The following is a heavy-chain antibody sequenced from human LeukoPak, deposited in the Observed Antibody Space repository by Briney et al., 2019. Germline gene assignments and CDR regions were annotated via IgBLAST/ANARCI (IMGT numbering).Heavy chain of an antibody. CDR3: ASRLPWDIVVVPAQNGADAFDI. V-gene: IGHV1-18*01. CDR2: ISAYNGNT. Sequence: ASVKVSCKASGYTFTSYGISWVRQAPGQGLEWMGWISAYNGNTNYAQKLQGRVTMTTDTSTSTAYMELRSLRSDDTAVYYCASRLPWDIVVVPAQNGADAFDIWGQGTMVTVSS. CDR1: GYTFTSYG. J-gene: IGHJ3*02. D-gene: IGHD2-2*01.